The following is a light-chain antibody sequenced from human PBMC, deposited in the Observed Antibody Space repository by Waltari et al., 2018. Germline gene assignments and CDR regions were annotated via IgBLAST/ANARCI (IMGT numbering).Light chain of an antibody. CDR1: QSVTIIS. V-gene: IGKV3-20*01. J-gene: IGKJ4*01. CDR2: GTS. CDR3: QQYDGEVVT. Sequence: DIELTQPPGTLCLSPGARSHISCRASQSVTIISLTWYQQKLGQAPRLLIYGTSSRATGIPDRFSGSGSGTDFTLTISRLEPEDFAVYYCQQYDGEVVTFGGGTKVEI.